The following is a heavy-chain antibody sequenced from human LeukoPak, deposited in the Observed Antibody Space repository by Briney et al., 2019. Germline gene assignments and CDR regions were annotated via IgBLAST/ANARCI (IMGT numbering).Heavy chain of an antibody. J-gene: IGHJ4*02. CDR3: AREGSIAVAGTFDY. V-gene: IGHV3-30*04. D-gene: IGHD6-19*01. CDR2: ISYDGSNK. CDR1: GFTFSSYA. Sequence: PGRSLRLSCAASGFTFSSYAMHWVRQAPGKGPEWVAVISYDGSNKYYADSVKGRFTISRDNSKNTLYLQMNSLRAEDTAVYYCAREGSIAVAGTFDYWGQGTLVTVSS.